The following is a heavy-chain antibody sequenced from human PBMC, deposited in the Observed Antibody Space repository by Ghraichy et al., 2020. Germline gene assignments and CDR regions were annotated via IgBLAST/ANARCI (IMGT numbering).Heavy chain of an antibody. D-gene: IGHD1-26*01. CDR2: INPNSGGT. J-gene: IGHJ4*02. CDR1: GYTFTGYY. Sequence: ASVKVSCKASGYTFTGYYMHWVRQAPGQGLEWMGWINPNSGGTNYAQKFQGRVTMTRDTSISTAYMELSRLRSDDTAVYYCAREGNGVGATTTFADFDYWGQGTLVTVSS. V-gene: IGHV1-2*02. CDR3: AREGNGVGATTTFADFDY.